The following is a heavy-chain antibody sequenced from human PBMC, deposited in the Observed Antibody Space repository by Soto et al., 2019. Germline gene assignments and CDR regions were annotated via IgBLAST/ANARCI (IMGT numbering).Heavy chain of an antibody. D-gene: IGHD3-10*01. CDR3: AKPMVRGVIVTNWFDP. Sequence: PGGSLRLSCAASGFTFSDYYMSWIRQAPGKGLEWVSYISSSSSYTNYADSVKGRFTISRDNAKNSLYLQMNSLRAEDTAVYYCAKPMVRGVIVTNWFDPWGQGTLVTVSS. J-gene: IGHJ5*02. V-gene: IGHV3-11*03. CDR1: GFTFSDYY. CDR2: ISSSSSYT.